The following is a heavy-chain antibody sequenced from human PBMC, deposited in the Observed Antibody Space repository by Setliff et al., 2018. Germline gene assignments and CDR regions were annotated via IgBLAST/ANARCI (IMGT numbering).Heavy chain of an antibody. Sequence: ASVKVSCKASGYTFTGYYMHWVRQAPGQGLEWMGWINPNSGGTNYAQKFQGWVTMTRDTSISTAYMELSRLTSDDTAVYYCARLAAIPEPGIGILAWGQGTLVTVSS. CDR3: ARLAAIPEPGIGILA. CDR1: GYTFTGYY. V-gene: IGHV1-2*04. CDR2: INPNSGGT. J-gene: IGHJ4*02. D-gene: IGHD2-2*01.